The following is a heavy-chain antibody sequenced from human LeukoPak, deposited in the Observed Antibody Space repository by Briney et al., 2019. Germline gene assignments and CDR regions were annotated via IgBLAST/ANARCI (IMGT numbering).Heavy chain of an antibody. V-gene: IGHV3-11*06. J-gene: IGHJ4*02. CDR2: ITSSSSYI. D-gene: IGHD6-6*01. CDR3: ARSYSRSRGTFDY. CDR1: GFTFRDYY. Sequence: PGGSLRLSCAASGFTFRDYYMSWIRQAPGKGLEWVSSITSSSSYIYYADSVKGRFTISRDNAKNSLYLQMNSLRAEDTAVYYCARSYSRSRGTFDYWGQGTLVTVSS.